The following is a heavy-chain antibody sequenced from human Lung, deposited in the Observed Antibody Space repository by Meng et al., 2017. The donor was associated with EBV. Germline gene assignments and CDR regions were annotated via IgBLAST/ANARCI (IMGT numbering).Heavy chain of an antibody. V-gene: IGHV4-34*01. CDR3: ARSTFDY. Sequence: QGQPQQGGAGLLQPSGTLSLACAVYGWSVGGSFSGYYWSWIRQAPGKGMEWIGEINDSGSTDYNPSLKSRLTISVDRSKSQFSLELSSVTAADTAVYYCARSTFDYWGQGTLVTVSS. J-gene: IGHJ4*02. D-gene: IGHD1-26*01. CDR1: GWSVGGSFSGYY. CDR2: INDSGST.